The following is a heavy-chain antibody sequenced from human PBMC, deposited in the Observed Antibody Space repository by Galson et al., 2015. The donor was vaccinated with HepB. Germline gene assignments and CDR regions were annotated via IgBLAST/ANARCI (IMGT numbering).Heavy chain of an antibody. D-gene: IGHD3-22*01. Sequence: QSGAEVKKPGESLKISCKGSGYSFTSYWIGWVRQMPGKGLEWMGIIYPGDSDTRYSPSFQGQVTISADKSISTAYLQWSSLKASDTAMYYCARHPVPFYYDSSPPVGDAFDIWGQGTMVTVSS. V-gene: IGHV5-51*01. CDR1: GYSFTSYW. CDR2: IYPGDSDT. CDR3: ARHPVPFYYDSSPPVGDAFDI. J-gene: IGHJ3*02.